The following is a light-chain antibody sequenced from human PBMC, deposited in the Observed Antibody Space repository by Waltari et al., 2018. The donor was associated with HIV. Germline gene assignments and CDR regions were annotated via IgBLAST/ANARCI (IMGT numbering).Light chain of an antibody. Sequence: EIQMSQSSSIIPASVGDRVTITSRASQSMYQWLAWYQQTPGKAPKVLMYAASKLVEGVPARFSGSQSGTEFTLTIASLQPDDFATYYCHNYGTSSHPFGQGTKV. V-gene: IGKV1-5*03. CDR3: HNYGTSSHP. CDR1: QSMYQW. CDR2: AAS. J-gene: IGKJ1*01.